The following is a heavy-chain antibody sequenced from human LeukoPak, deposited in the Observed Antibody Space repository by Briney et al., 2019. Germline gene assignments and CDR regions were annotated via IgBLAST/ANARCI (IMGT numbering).Heavy chain of an antibody. J-gene: IGHJ3*02. Sequence: ASVKVSCKASGYTFTSYAMHWVRQAPGQRLEWMGWINAGNGNTKYSQKFQGRVTITRDTSASTAYMELSSLRSEDTAVYYCAGSSSGSGDAFDIWGQGTMVTVSS. D-gene: IGHD6-19*01. V-gene: IGHV1-3*01. CDR2: INAGNGNT. CDR3: AGSSSGSGDAFDI. CDR1: GYTFTSYA.